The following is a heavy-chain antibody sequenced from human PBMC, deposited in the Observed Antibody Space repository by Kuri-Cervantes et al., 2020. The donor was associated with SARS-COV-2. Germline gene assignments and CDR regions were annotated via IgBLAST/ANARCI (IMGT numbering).Heavy chain of an antibody. CDR1: GGSISNSNYY. J-gene: IGHJ6*03. V-gene: IGHV4-39*02. CDR3: ARGPGYNGYYYMDV. CDR2: IHYSGNA. D-gene: IGHD5-24*01. Sequence: GSLRLSCSASGGSISNSNYYWGWIRQPPGQGLEWIGSIHYSGNAHHNPSLKSRVSMSVDTSKNQFSLKVKFVTAADTAIYYCARGPGYNGYYYMDVWGNGTTVTVSS.